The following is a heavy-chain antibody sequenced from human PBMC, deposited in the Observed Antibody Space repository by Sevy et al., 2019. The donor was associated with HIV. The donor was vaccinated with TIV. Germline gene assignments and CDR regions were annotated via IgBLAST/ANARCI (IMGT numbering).Heavy chain of an antibody. Sequence: GGSLRLSCAASGFTFSSYGMHWVRQAPGKGLEWVAVISYDGSNKYYADSVKGRFTISRDNSKNTLDLQMNSLRAEDTAVYYCAKDHGDYEDYFDYWGPGTLVTVSS. V-gene: IGHV3-30*18. J-gene: IGHJ4*02. CDR2: ISYDGSNK. CDR1: GFTFSSYG. CDR3: AKDHGDYEDYFDY. D-gene: IGHD4-17*01.